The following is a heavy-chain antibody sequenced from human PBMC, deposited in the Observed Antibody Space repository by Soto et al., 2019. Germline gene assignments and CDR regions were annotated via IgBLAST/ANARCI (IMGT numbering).Heavy chain of an antibody. CDR1: GFTFSDYY. CDR2: IGSSSSYT. CDR3: ARDSGRQLGSRAGDY. D-gene: IGHD6-6*01. J-gene: IGHJ4*02. V-gene: IGHV3-11*06. Sequence: GSLRLSCAASGFTFSDYYMSWIRQAPGKGLEWVSYIGSSSSYTNYADSVKGRFTISRDNAKNSLYLQMNSLRAEDTAVYYCARDSGRQLGSRAGDYWGQGTLVTVSS.